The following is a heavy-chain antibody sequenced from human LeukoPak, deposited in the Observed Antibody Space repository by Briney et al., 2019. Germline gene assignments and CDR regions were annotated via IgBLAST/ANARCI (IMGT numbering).Heavy chain of an antibody. D-gene: IGHD1-14*01. V-gene: IGHV1-2*02. J-gene: IGHJ6*03. Sequence: ASAKVSCKASGYTFTDHYIHWVRQAPGQGLEWMGWINPNSGDTNYAQKFQGRVTMTRDTSISTAYMELSRLRSDDTAVYYCARDRTRYYYYSDMDVWGKGTAVTISS. CDR1: GYTFTDHY. CDR3: ARDRTRYYYYSDMDV. CDR2: INPNSGDT.